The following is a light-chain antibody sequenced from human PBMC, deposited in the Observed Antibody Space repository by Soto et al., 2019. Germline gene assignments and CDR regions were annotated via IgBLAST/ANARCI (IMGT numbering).Light chain of an antibody. J-gene: IGLJ3*02. CDR1: SSNIGTGYD. Sequence: QSVLTQPPSVSGAPGQRVTISCTGSSSNIGTGYDVHWYQQLPGTAPKLLIYGNTNRPSGVPDRFSGSESGTSASLAITGLQAEDEADYYCQSWDSSLSGVVFGGGTKVTVL. CDR3: QSWDSSLSGVV. CDR2: GNT. V-gene: IGLV1-40*01.